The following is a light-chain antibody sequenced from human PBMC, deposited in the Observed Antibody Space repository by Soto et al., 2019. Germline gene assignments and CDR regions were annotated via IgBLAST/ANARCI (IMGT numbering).Light chain of an antibody. CDR1: QSISVW. Sequence: DIQMTQSPSTLSESVGARVTITCRASQSISVWLAWYQQKAGKAPNLLIYKASRLESGVPSRFSGSGSETEFTLTISGMQPGDSATYYCQQYNSYSPTFGQGTKVDIK. CDR2: KAS. CDR3: QQYNSYSPT. J-gene: IGKJ1*01. V-gene: IGKV1-5*03.